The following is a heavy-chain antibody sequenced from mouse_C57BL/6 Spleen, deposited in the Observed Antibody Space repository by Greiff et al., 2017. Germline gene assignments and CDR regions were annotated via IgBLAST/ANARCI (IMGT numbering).Heavy chain of an antibody. D-gene: IGHD2-1*01. CDR1: GFTFTDYY. CDR2: IRNKANGYTT. V-gene: IGHV7-3*01. CDR3: ARYSNYGYFDY. J-gene: IGHJ2*01. Sequence: EVKLVESGGGLVQPGGSLSLSCAASGFTFTDYYMSWVRQPPGKALEWLGFIRNKANGYTTEYSASVKGRFTISRDNSQSILYLQMNALRAEDSATYYCARYSNYGYFDYWGQGTTLTVSS.